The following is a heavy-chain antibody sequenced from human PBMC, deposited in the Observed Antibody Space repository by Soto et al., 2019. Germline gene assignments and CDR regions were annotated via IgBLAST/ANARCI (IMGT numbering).Heavy chain of an antibody. CDR1: GFTFSSYG. Sequence: QVQLVESGGGVVQPGRSLRLSCAASGFTFSSYGMHWVRQAPGKGLEWVAVISYDGSNKYYADSVKGRFTISRDNSKNTLYLQMNSLRAEDTAVYYCAKDVYGGTSQADYWGQGTLVTVSS. V-gene: IGHV3-30*18. CDR2: ISYDGSNK. J-gene: IGHJ4*02. D-gene: IGHD4-17*01. CDR3: AKDVYGGTSQADY.